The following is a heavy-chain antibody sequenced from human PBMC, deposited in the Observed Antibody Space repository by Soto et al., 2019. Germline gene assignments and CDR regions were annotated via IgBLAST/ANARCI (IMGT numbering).Heavy chain of an antibody. D-gene: IGHD2-15*01. J-gene: IGHJ2*01. V-gene: IGHV3-7*01. CDR1: GFTFSTYW. CDR2: MKQDGSQK. CDR3: ARGWDGGNPDWYFDL. Sequence: EVQLVESGGGLVQPGGSLRLSCVASGFTFSTYWMTWVRQAPGKGLEWVANMKQDGSQKYYVDSVKGRFTISRDNAKNSLYLQMNSQRAEDTAVYYCARGWDGGNPDWYFDLWGRGTLATVSS.